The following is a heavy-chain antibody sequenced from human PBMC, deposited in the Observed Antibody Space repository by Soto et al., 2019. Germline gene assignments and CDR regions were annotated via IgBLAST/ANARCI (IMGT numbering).Heavy chain of an antibody. J-gene: IGHJ6*02. CDR1: GYSFTSYW. V-gene: IGHV5-51*01. CDR3: ARNWCSSTSCYSYYYYGMNV. CDR2: IYPGDSDT. Sequence: GESLKISCKGSGYSFTSYWIGWVRQMPGKGLEWMGIIYPGDSDTRYSPSFQGQVTISADKSISTAYLQWSSLKASDTAMYYCARNWCSSTSCYSYYYYGMNVWGQGTTVTVSS. D-gene: IGHD2-2*01.